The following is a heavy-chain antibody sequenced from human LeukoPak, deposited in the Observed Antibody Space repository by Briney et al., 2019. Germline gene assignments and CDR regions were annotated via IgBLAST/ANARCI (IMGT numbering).Heavy chain of an antibody. CDR2: IYHSGST. CDR1: GDSINSYY. Sequence: SETLSLTCTVSGDSINSYYWSWIRQPPGKGLEWIGEIYHSGSTNYNPSLKSRVTISVDKSKNQFSLKLSSVTAADTAVYYCARHPKGHTYYYDSSGSDYWGQGTLVTVSS. CDR3: ARHPKGHTYYYDSSGSDY. D-gene: IGHD3-22*01. J-gene: IGHJ4*02. V-gene: IGHV4-59*08.